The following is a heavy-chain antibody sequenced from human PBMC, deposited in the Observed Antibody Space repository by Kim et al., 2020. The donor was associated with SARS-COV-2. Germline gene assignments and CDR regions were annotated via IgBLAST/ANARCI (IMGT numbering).Heavy chain of an antibody. Sequence: SETLSLTCTVSGGSISSSSYYWGWIRQPPGKGLEWIGSIYYSGSTYYNPSLKSRVTISVDTSKNQFSLKLSSVTAADTAVYYCAGRDSREGWFDPWGQGTLVTVSS. CDR3: AGRDSREGWFDP. J-gene: IGHJ5*02. CDR1: GGSISSSSYY. V-gene: IGHV4-39*01. D-gene: IGHD3-22*01. CDR2: IYYSGST.